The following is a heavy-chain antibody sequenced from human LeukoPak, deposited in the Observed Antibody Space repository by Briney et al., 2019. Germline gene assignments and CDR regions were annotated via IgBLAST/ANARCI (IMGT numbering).Heavy chain of an antibody. CDR3: AREYYYDSSGSQPLGYYYGMDV. J-gene: IGHJ6*02. CDR2: INPSGGST. Sequence: GASVTVSFKASGYTFTSYYMHWVRQAPGQGLEWMGIINPSGGSTSYAQKFQGRVTMTRDTSTSTVYMELSSLRSEDTAVYYCAREYYYDSSGSQPLGYYYGMDVWGQGTTVTVSS. D-gene: IGHD3-22*01. V-gene: IGHV1-46*01. CDR1: GYTFTSYY.